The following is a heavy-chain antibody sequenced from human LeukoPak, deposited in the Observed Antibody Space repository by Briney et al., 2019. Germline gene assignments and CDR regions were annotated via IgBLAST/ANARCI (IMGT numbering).Heavy chain of an antibody. V-gene: IGHV3-30*18. CDR3: AKVSPARTETTEVPVDC. Sequence: GGSLRLSCAASGFPFGTYGMYWVRQAPGKGLEWVAVISYDGSNEYYADSVKGRFTISRNDSKNTLYLQMNSLSPEDTAVYYCAKVSPARTETTEVPVDCWGQGTLVTVS. CDR2: ISYDGSNE. D-gene: IGHD1/OR15-1a*01. CDR1: GFPFGTYG. J-gene: IGHJ4*02.